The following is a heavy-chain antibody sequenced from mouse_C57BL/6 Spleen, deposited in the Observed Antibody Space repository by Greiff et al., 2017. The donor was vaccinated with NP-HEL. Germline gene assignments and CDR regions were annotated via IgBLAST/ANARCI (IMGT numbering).Heavy chain of an antibody. V-gene: IGHV3-6*01. D-gene: IGHD1-1*01. CDR3: ASPPVDYYGSSYVRYFDV. CDR1: GYSITSGYY. CDR2: ISYDGSN. Sequence: ESGPGLVKPSQSLSLTCSVTGYSITSGYYWNWIRQFPGNKLEWMGYISYDGSNNYNPSLKNRISITRDTSKNQFFLKLNSVTTEDTATYYCASPPVDYYGSSYVRYFDVWGTGTTVTVSS. J-gene: IGHJ1*03.